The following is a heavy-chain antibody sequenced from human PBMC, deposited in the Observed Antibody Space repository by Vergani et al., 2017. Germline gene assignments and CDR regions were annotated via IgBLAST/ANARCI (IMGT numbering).Heavy chain of an antibody. CDR2: IYHSGST. CDR1: GGSISSGGYS. J-gene: IGHJ4*02. Sequence: QLQLQESGSGLVKPSQTLSLTCAVSGGSISSGGYSWSWIRQPPGKGLEWIGYIYHSGSTYYNPSLRGRVTISVDRSKNQFSLKLSSVTAADTAVYYCARAGPGPYFDYWGQGTLVTVSS. V-gene: IGHV4-30-2*01. CDR3: ARAGPGPYFDY.